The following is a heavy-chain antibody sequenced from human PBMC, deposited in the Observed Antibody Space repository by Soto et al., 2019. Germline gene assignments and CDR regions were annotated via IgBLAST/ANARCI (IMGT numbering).Heavy chain of an antibody. D-gene: IGHD7-27*01. CDR3: AWGSNSYYDYYGMDV. CDR2: ISYDGSNK. V-gene: IGHV3-30*03. J-gene: IGHJ6*02. CDR1: GFTFSSYG. Sequence: QVQLVESGGGVVQPGRSLRLSCAASGFTFSSYGMHWVRQAPGKGLEWVAVISYDGSNKYYADSVKGRFTISRDNSKNTLYLQMNSLRAEDTAVYYCAWGSNSYYDYYGMDVWGQGTTVTVSS.